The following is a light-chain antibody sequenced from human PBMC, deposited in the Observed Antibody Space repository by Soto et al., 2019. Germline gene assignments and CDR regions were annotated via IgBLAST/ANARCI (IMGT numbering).Light chain of an antibody. CDR1: QGLTRN. Sequence: ETVLTQSPATMSVSPGETANLSCKTSQGLTRNLAWYQQKLGQAPRVLIYGASTRAAGSPARFSGSGSGTEFILTISSLQSEDFAVYYCHEYNTWPWTFGQGTKVEIK. V-gene: IGKV3-15*01. CDR3: HEYNTWPWT. J-gene: IGKJ1*01. CDR2: GAS.